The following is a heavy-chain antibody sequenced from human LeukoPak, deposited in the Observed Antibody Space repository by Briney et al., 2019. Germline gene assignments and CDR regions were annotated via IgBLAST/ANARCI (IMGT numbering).Heavy chain of an antibody. V-gene: IGHV3-30*18. CDR1: GFTFSDYT. Sequence: PRGSLRLSCAASGFTFSDYTMNWVRQAPGKGLEWVAVISHDGSNKYYADSVKGRFTISRDNSKNTLYLQMNSLRAEDTAVYYCAKPNFDWLPWHYWGQGTLVTVSS. D-gene: IGHD3-9*01. J-gene: IGHJ4*02. CDR2: ISHDGSNK. CDR3: AKPNFDWLPWHY.